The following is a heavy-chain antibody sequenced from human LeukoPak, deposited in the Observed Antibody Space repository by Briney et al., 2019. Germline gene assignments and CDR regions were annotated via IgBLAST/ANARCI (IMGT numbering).Heavy chain of an antibody. J-gene: IGHJ6*03. CDR3: ARDWESMVRGVNGWYYYYYMDV. D-gene: IGHD3-10*01. Sequence: GGPLRLSCAASGFTFSSYWMHWVRQAPGKGLVWVSRINTDGSSTSYADSVKGRFTISRDNAKNTLYLQMNSLRAEDTAVYYCARDWESMVRGVNGWYYYYYMDVWGKGTTVTVSS. CDR1: GFTFSSYW. CDR2: INTDGSST. V-gene: IGHV3-74*01.